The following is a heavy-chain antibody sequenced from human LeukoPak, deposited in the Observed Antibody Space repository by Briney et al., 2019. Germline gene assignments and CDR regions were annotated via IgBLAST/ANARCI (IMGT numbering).Heavy chain of an antibody. V-gene: IGHV1-2*02. CDR2: INPNSSGT. D-gene: IGHD6-19*01. CDR3: ASGWSYDY. Sequence: SVKLSFNASGYTFTVYYIHWVRQPPAQGLGWMGLINPNSSGTNYAQKFQGRVTITRDTSISTDYMELSRLRSDDTAVYYCASGWSYDYWGQGTLVTVSS. J-gene: IGHJ4*02. CDR1: GYTFTVYY.